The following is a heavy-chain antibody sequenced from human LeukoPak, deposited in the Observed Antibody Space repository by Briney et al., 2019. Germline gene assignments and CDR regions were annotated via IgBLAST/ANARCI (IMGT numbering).Heavy chain of an antibody. CDR2: IYYSGST. CDR1: GGSIRSSSYY. Sequence: TSETLSLTCTVSGGSIRSSSYYWSWIRQPPGQGLEWIGYIYYSGSTNYNPSLKSRVTISVDTSKNQFSLKLSSVTAADTAVYYCARGPGTLISAAGLAGPFDFDYWGQGTLVTVSS. D-gene: IGHD6-13*01. CDR3: ARGPGTLISAAGLAGPFDFDY. J-gene: IGHJ4*02. V-gene: IGHV4-61*05.